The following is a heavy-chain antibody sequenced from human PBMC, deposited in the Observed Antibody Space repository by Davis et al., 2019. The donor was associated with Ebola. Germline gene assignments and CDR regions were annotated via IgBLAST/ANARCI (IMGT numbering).Heavy chain of an antibody. Sequence: GESLKISCAASGFTISAYAMSWVRQAPGKGLEWVSAISGSGGSTYYADSVKGRFTISRDNSKNTLYLQMNSLRGEDTAVYYCAKVYYGSGSPPPVEDVWGQGTTVTVSS. CDR2: ISGSGGST. D-gene: IGHD3-10*01. J-gene: IGHJ6*02. CDR3: AKVYYGSGSPPPVEDV. V-gene: IGHV3-23*01. CDR1: GFTISAYA.